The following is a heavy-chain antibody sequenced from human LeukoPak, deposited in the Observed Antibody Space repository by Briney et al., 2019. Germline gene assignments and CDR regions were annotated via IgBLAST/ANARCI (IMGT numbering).Heavy chain of an antibody. CDR1: GGSFSGYY. CDR2: INHSGST. Sequence: SETLSLTCAVYGGSFSGYYWSWIHQPPGKGLEWIGEINHSGSTNYNPSLKSRVTISVDTSKNQFSLKLSSVTAADTAVYYCASRTAVAVPENWFDPWGQGTLVTVSS. J-gene: IGHJ5*02. D-gene: IGHD6-19*01. V-gene: IGHV4-34*01. CDR3: ASRTAVAVPENWFDP.